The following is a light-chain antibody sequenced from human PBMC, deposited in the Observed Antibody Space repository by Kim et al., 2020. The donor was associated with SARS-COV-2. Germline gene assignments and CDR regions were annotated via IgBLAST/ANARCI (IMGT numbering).Light chain of an antibody. CDR1: QSIDTY. Sequence: SPGERATLSCRASQSIDTYLAWYQQRPGQAPRLLVYDASNRATGVPDRFSGSGSGTDFTLTISSLEPEDFSTYYCQQRNSWPPAVTFGGGTKVEI. V-gene: IGKV3-11*01. J-gene: IGKJ4*01. CDR2: DAS. CDR3: QQRNSWPPAVT.